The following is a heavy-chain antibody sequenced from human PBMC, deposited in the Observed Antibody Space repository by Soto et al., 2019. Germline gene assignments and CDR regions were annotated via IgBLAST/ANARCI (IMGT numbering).Heavy chain of an antibody. CDR3: ARHSLNMGRGVISPTEFGY. V-gene: IGHV4-39*01. J-gene: IGHJ4*02. CDR2: IYYSGST. D-gene: IGHD3-10*01. Sequence: SETLSLTCTVSDGSITSSSSYWGWIRQPPGKGLEWIGNIYYSGSTYCNPSLKSRVTISLDTSKNQHSLKLSSVTAADTAVYYCARHSLNMGRGVISPTEFGYWGQGTLVTVSS. CDR1: DGSITSSSSY.